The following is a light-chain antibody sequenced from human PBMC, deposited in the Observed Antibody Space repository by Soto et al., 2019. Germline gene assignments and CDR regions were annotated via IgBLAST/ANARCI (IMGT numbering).Light chain of an antibody. CDR2: AVS. J-gene: IGLJ2*01. CDR1: SSDVGTYNL. V-gene: IGLV2-23*02. Sequence: QSALTQPASMSGSPGQSITISCTGTSSDVGTYNLVSWYQHHPGKAPKLMIYAVSKRPSGVSNRFSGSKSGNTASLTISGLQAEDEADYYCCSYAGGSTGVFGGGTKLTVL. CDR3: CSYAGGSTGV.